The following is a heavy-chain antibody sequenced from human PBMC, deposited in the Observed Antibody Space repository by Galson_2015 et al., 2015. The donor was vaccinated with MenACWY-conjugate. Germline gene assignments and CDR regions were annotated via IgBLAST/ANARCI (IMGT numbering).Heavy chain of an antibody. CDR2: ISSSSSTI. D-gene: IGHD5-24*01. Sequence: SLRLSCAASGFTFSSYSMNWVRQAPGKGLEWVSYISSSSSTIYYADSVKGRFTISRDNAKNSLYLQMNSLRAEDTAVYYCARDSSGYTGYYYYGMDVWGQGTTVTVSS. CDR1: GFTFSSYS. CDR3: ARDSSGYTGYYYYGMDV. J-gene: IGHJ6*02. V-gene: IGHV3-48*01.